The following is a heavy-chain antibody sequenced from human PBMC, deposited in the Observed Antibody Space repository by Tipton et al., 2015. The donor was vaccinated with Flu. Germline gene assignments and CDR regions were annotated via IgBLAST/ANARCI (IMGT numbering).Heavy chain of an antibody. D-gene: IGHD1-20*01. CDR3: ARGRYNWNY. CDR2: ISTTGTTI. J-gene: IGHJ4*02. CDR1: GFTFSDYY. Sequence: LRLSCAASGFTFSDYYMTWIRQAPGKGLEWVSSISTTGTTIYYADSVKGRFTISRDNAKNSLYLQMNSLRAEDMAVYYCARGRYNWNYCGQGTLVTVSS. V-gene: IGHV3-11*01.